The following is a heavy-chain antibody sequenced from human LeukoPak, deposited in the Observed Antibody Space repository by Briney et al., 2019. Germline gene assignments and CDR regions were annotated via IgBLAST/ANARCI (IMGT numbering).Heavy chain of an antibody. D-gene: IGHD4-23*01. CDR1: GFTFSTYW. V-gene: IGHV3-20*04. J-gene: IGHJ3*02. CDR3: ARASTTVVTLDSLSI. Sequence: GGSLRLSCAASGFTFSTYWMSWVRQAPGKGLEWVSGINWNGGSTGYADSVKGRFTISRDNAKNSLYLQMNSLRAEDTALYYCARASTTVVTLDSLSIWGQGTMVTVSS. CDR2: INWNGGST.